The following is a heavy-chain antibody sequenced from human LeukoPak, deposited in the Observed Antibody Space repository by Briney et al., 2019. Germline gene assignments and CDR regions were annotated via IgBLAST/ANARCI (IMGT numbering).Heavy chain of an antibody. J-gene: IGHJ4*02. D-gene: IGHD2-21*02. V-gene: IGHV4-59*08. Sequence: SETLSLACTLSGGSISGYYWSWIRQPPGKGLEWIGYIYHSGSTNYNPSLKSRVTMSLDTSKNQFSLKLSSVTAADTAVYYCARHSLYCGGDCYFDYWGQGTLVTASS. CDR2: IYHSGST. CDR3: ARHSLYCGGDCYFDY. CDR1: GGSISGYY.